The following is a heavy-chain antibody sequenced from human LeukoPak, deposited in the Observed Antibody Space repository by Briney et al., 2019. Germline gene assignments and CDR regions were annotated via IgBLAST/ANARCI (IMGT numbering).Heavy chain of an antibody. CDR2: IIGMVCST. V-gene: IGHV3-23*01. J-gene: IGHJ5*02. D-gene: IGHD3-16*02. CDR1: AFTFSKYD. Sequence: GGSRRLAWAAAAFTFSKYDMGWGRQAPGKGLEWGGSIIGMVCSTYYTGSGTDRFTISRDNSKNPLYLQMNSLRAEDTAVYYCAKVDALRLGELSLENWFDPWGQGALVTVSS. CDR3: AKVDALRLGELSLENWFDP.